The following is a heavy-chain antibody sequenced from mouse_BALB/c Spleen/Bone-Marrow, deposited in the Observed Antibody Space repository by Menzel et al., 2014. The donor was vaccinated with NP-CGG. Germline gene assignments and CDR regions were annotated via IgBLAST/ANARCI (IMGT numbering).Heavy chain of an antibody. CDR2: IDPANGNT. Sequence: EVQLQQSGAELVKPGASVKLSCTASGFNIKDTYMHWVKQRPEQGLEWIGRIDPANGNTEYDPKFQGKATITADTSSNTAYLQLSSLTSEDTAVYYGASYRYAWYFDVWGAGTTVTVSS. CDR1: GFNIKDTY. V-gene: IGHV14-3*02. D-gene: IGHD2-14*01. CDR3: ASYRYAWYFDV. J-gene: IGHJ1*01.